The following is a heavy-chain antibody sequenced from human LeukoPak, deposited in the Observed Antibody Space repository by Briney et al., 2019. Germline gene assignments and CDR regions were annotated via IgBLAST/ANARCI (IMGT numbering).Heavy chain of an antibody. Sequence: SETLSLTCTVSGVSIGSYYWRWLRQPAGKGLEWIGRIYTSGSTNYNPSLKSRVTMSVDTSKNQFSLKLSSVTAADTAVYYCARDRITMVRGVYFDYWGQGTLVTVSS. CDR1: GVSIGSYY. CDR3: ARDRITMVRGVYFDY. V-gene: IGHV4-4*07. D-gene: IGHD3-10*01. J-gene: IGHJ4*02. CDR2: IYTSGST.